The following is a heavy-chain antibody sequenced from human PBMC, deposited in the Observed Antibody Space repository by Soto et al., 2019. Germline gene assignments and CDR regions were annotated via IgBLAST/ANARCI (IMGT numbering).Heavy chain of an antibody. V-gene: IGHV4-39*01. CDR3: ARRGRDDQPFDY. Sequence: QLQLQESGPGLVKPSETLPLTCTVSGGSISSSSYYWGWIRQPPGKGLEWIGNIYYSGNTYYNPSLKSRVTISVDTSKNQFSLKLSSVTAADTAVYYCARRGRDDQPFDYWGQGTLVTVSS. J-gene: IGHJ4*02. D-gene: IGHD1-26*01. CDR1: GGSISSSSYY. CDR2: IYYSGNT.